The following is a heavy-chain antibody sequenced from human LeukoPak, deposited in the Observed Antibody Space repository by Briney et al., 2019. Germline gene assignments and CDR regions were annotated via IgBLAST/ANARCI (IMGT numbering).Heavy chain of an antibody. J-gene: IGHJ4*02. D-gene: IGHD3-9*01. CDR3: ARAQTPGGRYFDFDY. CDR1: GFTVSSNY. V-gene: IGHV3-66*01. Sequence: GGSLRLSCAASGFTVSSNYMTWVRQAPGKGLEWVSFIYSGGTTYYAESVKGRFTISRDNSKNTMYLQMNSLRAEDTAVYYCARAQTPGGRYFDFDYWGQGTLVTVSS. CDR2: IYSGGTT.